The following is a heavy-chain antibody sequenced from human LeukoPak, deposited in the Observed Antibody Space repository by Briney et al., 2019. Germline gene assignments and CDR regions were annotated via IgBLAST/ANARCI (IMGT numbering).Heavy chain of an antibody. J-gene: IGHJ4*02. CDR2: IYSGGST. V-gene: IGHV3-53*01. CDR3: ARKRGYSYGYGY. CDR1: GFTVSSNY. Sequence: GGSLRLSCAASGFTVSSNYMSWVRQAPGKGLEWVSVIYSGGSTYYADSVKGRFTISRDNSKNTLYLQMNSLRAKDTAVYYCARKRGYSYGYGYWGQGTLVTVSS. D-gene: IGHD5-18*01.